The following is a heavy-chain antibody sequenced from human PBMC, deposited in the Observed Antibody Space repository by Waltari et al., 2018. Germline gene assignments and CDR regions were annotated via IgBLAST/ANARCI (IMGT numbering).Heavy chain of an antibody. V-gene: IGHV3-7*01. CDR2: IKQEGSET. J-gene: IGHJ4*02. D-gene: IGHD3-3*01. CDR1: GFTFSSYW. CDR3: ARDHVFRGDFWSGYYDS. Sequence: EVQLEESGGGLVQPGGSLRLSCAASGFTFSSYWMTWVRQAPGKGLGWVANIKQEGSETYYADSLKGRFTISRDNAKNSLYLQMNSLRAEDTALYYCARDHVFRGDFWSGYYDSWGQGTLVTVSS.